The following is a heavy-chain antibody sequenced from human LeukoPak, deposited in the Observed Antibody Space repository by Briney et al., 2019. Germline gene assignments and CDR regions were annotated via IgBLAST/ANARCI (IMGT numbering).Heavy chain of an antibody. CDR3: AREHPFRGSGWNNDAFDI. CDR1: GFTFSTYW. V-gene: IGHV3-7*01. Sequence: PGGSLRLSCAASGFTFSTYWMNWFRQTPGKGLEWVAKIKADGGEKDHVASVKGRFTISRDNAKNSLYPQMNSLRAEDTAVYYCAREHPFRGSGWNNDAFDIWGQGTMVTVSS. D-gene: IGHD6-19*01. J-gene: IGHJ3*02. CDR2: IKADGGEK.